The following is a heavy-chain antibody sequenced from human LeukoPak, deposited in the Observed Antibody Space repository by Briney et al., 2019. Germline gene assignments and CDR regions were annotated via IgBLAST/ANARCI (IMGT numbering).Heavy chain of an antibody. CDR3: ARAGTYAFCGGDCYPYHFDS. V-gene: IGHV3-48*02. D-gene: IGHD2-21*02. J-gene: IGHJ4*02. Sequence: PGGSLRLSCAASGFAFSTYWMNWVRQAPGKGLEWVSYISSSGSTTYSADSVKGRFTISRDNAMNSLYLQMNSLRDEDTAVYYCARAGTYAFCGGDCYPYHFDSWGQGTLVTVSS. CDR1: GFAFSTYW. CDR2: ISSSGSTT.